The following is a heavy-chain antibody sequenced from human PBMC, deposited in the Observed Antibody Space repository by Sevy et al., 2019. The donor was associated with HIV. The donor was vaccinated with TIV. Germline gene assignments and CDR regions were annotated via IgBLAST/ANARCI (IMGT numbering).Heavy chain of an antibody. J-gene: IGHJ3*02. CDR3: ARDSLVVVPAATVEGYDAFDI. CDR1: GYTFTSYG. Sequence: ASVKVSCKASGYTFTSYGISWVRQAPGQGLEWMGWISAYNGNTNYAQKLQGRVTMTTDTSTSTAYMELRSLRSDDKAVYYCARDSLVVVPAATVEGYDAFDIWGQGTMVTVSS. CDR2: ISAYNGNT. V-gene: IGHV1-18*04. D-gene: IGHD2-2*01.